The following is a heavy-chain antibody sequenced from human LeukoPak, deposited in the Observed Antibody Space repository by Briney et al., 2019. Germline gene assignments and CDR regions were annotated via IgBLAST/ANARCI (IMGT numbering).Heavy chain of an antibody. J-gene: IGHJ1*01. CDR3: ARGTYCSSTSCYRVLPLYFQH. Sequence: SETLSLTCTVSGGSISSSSYYWGWIRQPPGKGLEWIGSIYYSGSTYYNPSLKSRVTISVDTSKNQFSLKLSSVTAADTAVYYCARGTYCSSTSCYRVLPLYFQHWGQGTLVTVSS. V-gene: IGHV4-39*01. D-gene: IGHD2-2*01. CDR2: IYYSGST. CDR1: GGSISSSSYY.